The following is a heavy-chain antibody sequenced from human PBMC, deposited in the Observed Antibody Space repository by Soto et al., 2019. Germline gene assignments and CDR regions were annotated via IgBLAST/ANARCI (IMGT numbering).Heavy chain of an antibody. V-gene: IGHV1-58*01. J-gene: IGHJ4*02. D-gene: IGHD6-6*01. CDR2: IVVGSGNT. Sequence: SVKVSCKASGFTFTSSAVQWVRQARGQRLEWIGWIVVGSGNTNYAQKFQEGVTITRDMSTSTAYMELSSLRSEDTAVYYCAAEYSSSSIHFDYWGQGTLVTVSS. CDR1: GFTFTSSA. CDR3: AAEYSSSSIHFDY.